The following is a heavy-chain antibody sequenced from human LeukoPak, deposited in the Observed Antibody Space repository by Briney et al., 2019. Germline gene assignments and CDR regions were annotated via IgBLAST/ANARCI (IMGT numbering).Heavy chain of an antibody. D-gene: IGHD2-2*01. V-gene: IGHV1-18*01. CDR1: GYTFTSYG. J-gene: IGHJ5*02. CDR2: ISAYNGNT. Sequence: GASVKVPCKASGYTFTSYGISWVRQAPGQGLEWMGWISAYNGNTNYAQKLQGRVTMTTDTSTSTAYMELRSLRSDDTAVYYCARNPTIVVVPAARFWSDPWGQGTLVTVSS. CDR3: ARNPTIVVVPAARFWSDP.